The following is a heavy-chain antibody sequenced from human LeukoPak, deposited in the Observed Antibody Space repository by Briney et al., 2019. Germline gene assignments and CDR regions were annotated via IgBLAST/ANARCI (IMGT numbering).Heavy chain of an antibody. Sequence: GSLRLSCAASGFTFSSYRMSWIRQPPGKGLEWIGEINHSGSTNYNPSLKSRVTISVDTSKNQFSLKLSSVTAADTAVYYCARTNYYDSSGYPYWGQGTLVTVSS. CDR3: ARTNYYDSSGYPY. V-gene: IGHV4-34*01. D-gene: IGHD3-22*01. CDR2: INHSGST. CDR1: GFTFSSYR. J-gene: IGHJ4*02.